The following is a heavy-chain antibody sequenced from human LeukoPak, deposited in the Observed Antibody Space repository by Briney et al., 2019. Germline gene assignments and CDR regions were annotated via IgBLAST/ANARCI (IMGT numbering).Heavy chain of an antibody. CDR1: GFTVSSNY. CDR2: IYSGGST. D-gene: IGHD3-10*01. V-gene: IGHV3-66*01. J-gene: IGHJ4*02. CDR3: ARVGIRGVISTTRDY. Sequence: TGGSLRLSCAASGFTVSSNYMSWVRQAPGKGLEWVSVIYSGGSTYYADSVKGRFTISRDNSKNTLYLQMNSLRAEDTAVYYCARVGIRGVISTTRDYWGQGTLVTVSS.